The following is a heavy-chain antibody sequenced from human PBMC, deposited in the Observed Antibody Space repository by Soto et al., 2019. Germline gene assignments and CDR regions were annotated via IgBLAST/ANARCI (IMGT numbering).Heavy chain of an antibody. CDR1: GYTFTSYD. CDR3: ARENSNSYYYYYMDV. CDR2: MNPNSGNT. V-gene: IGHV1-8*01. Sequence: ASVKVSCKASGYTFTSYDINWVLQATGQGLEWMGWMNPNSGNTGYAQKFQGRVTMTRNTSISTAYMELSSLRSEDTAVYYCARENSNSYYYYYMDVWGKGTTVTVSS. J-gene: IGHJ6*03. D-gene: IGHD4-4*01.